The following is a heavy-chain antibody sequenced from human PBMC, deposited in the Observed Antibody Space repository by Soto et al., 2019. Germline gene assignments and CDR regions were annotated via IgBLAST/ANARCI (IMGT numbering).Heavy chain of an antibody. CDR1: GGTFSSYA. V-gene: IGHV1-69*06. CDR2: IIPIFGTA. Sequence: QVQLVQSGAEVKKPGSSVKVSCKASGGTFSSYAISWVRQAPGQGLEWMGGIIPIFGTANYAQKFQGRVTITADKSTSTAYMELSSLRSEDTXXXXCARAGATGLAEDYWGQGTLVTVSS. J-gene: IGHJ4*02. D-gene: IGHD1-26*01. CDR3: ARAGATGLAEDY.